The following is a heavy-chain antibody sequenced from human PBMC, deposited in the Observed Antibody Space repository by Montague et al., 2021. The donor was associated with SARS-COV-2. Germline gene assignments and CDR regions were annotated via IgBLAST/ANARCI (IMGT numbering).Heavy chain of an antibody. D-gene: IGHD6-13*01. CDR2: IFHSGTI. CDR3: ATLSRRTAAGTRDCFGLDV. J-gene: IGHJ6*02. Sequence: SETLSLTCRVSGDSISTSTWWTWVRQTPGKGLEWIGEIFHSGTINYNPSLKSRVSISVDKSNNQFSLRLSSLIAADTAVYYFATLSRRTAAGTRDCFGLDVWGQGTTVVVSS. V-gene: IGHV4-4*02. CDR1: GDSISTSTW.